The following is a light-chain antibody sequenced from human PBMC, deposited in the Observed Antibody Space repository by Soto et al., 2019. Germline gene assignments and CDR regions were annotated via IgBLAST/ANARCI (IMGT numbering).Light chain of an antibody. Sequence: ILMTQSPSSLSAFVGDRVTITCRASQDIGNFLAWYQQKPGKVPKLLIYAASTLQSGVPSRFSGSGSGTDFTLTISSLQPEDVATSYCQKCKVAPFTFGGGTKVEIK. CDR1: QDIGNF. V-gene: IGKV1-27*01. CDR3: QKCKVAPFT. CDR2: AAS. J-gene: IGKJ4*01.